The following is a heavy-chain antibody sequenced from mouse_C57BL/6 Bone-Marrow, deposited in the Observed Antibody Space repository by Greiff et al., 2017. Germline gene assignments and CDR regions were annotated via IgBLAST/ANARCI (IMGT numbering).Heavy chain of an antibody. CDR2: IPPNSGST. CDR3: AGGYPWYFDV. CDR1: GYTFTSYW. Sequence: QVQLQQPGAELVKPGASVKLSCKASGYTFTSYWMHWVKQRPGQGLEWIGMIPPNSGSTNYNEKFKSKATLTVDKSSSTDYMQLSSLTSEDSAVYYSAGGYPWYFDVWGTGTTVTVSS. J-gene: IGHJ1*03. V-gene: IGHV1-64*01. D-gene: IGHD2-2*01.